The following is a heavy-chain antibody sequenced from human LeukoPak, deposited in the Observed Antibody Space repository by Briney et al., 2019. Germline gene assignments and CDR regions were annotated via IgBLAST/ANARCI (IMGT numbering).Heavy chain of an antibody. CDR2: IKGKTDGGTT. D-gene: IGHD3-16*02. CDR1: GFTFSNAW. J-gene: IGHJ4*02. CDR3: TTDPLYDYVWGSYRLFY. Sequence: GGSLGLSCAASGFTFSNAWMSWVRQAPGKGRDGVRRIKGKTDGGTTDYAAPVKGRFTISRDDSKNTLYLQMNSLKTEDTAVYYCTTDPLYDYVWGSYRLFYWGQGTLVTVSS. V-gene: IGHV3-15*01.